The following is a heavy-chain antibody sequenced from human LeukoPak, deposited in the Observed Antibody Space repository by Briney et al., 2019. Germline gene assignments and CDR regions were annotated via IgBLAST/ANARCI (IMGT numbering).Heavy chain of an antibody. D-gene: IGHD5-18*01. V-gene: IGHV3-30*02. CDR3: ARHLSGVTGYTYGRGIDY. CDR1: EFSVGSNY. CDR2: IRYDGSNK. Sequence: PGGSLRLSCAASEFSVGSNYMTWVRQAPGKGLEWVAFIRYDGSNKYYADSVKGRFTISRDNSKNTLYLQMNSLRAEDTAVYYCARHLSGVTGYTYGRGIDYWGQGTLVTVSS. J-gene: IGHJ4*02.